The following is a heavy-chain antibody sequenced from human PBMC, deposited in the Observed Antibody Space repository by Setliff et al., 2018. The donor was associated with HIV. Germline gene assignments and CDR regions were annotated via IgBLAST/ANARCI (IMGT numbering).Heavy chain of an antibody. CDR1: GFSISSRYY. V-gene: IGHV4-38-2*01. Sequence: SETLSLTCDVSGFSISSRYYWGWIRQSPGKGLEWIGNIYHTGSSYYNPSLNDRATISLDTSKNQFSLKLNSVTAADTAVYYCARASTVVTPVDAFDIWGQGTMVTVSS. D-gene: IGHD4-17*01. CDR3: ARASTVVTPVDAFDI. J-gene: IGHJ3*02. CDR2: IYHTGSS.